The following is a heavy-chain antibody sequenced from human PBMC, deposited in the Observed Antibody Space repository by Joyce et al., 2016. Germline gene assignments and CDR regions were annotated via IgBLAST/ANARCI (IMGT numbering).Heavy chain of an antibody. J-gene: IGHJ4*02. Sequence: QLQLQESGPGLVQPSGTLSLTCTVSGHSLSSNSYYWGCIRQPPGKGLEWVGTLHFNGGTYYNPSLKSRVTISEDTSRNQFSLTLHSVSAADTAVYYCARRVVGVYYFDFWGQGALVTVSS. CDR3: ARRVVGVYYFDF. CDR1: GHSLSSNSYY. D-gene: IGHD2-8*01. CDR2: LHFNGGT. V-gene: IGHV4-39*01.